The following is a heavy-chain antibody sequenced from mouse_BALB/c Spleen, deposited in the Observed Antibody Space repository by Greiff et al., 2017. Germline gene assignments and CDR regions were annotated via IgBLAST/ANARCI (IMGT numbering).Heavy chain of an antibody. J-gene: IGHJ1*01. Sequence: QVQLQQSGAELVRPGTSVKVSCKASGYAFTNYLIEWVKQRPGQGLEWIGVINPGSGGTNYNEKFKGKATLTADKSSSTAYMQLSSLTSDDSAVYFCARYYGNFDVWGAGTTVTVSS. CDR2: INPGSGGT. CDR1: GYAFTNYL. CDR3: ARYYGNFDV. V-gene: IGHV1-54*01. D-gene: IGHD2-1*01.